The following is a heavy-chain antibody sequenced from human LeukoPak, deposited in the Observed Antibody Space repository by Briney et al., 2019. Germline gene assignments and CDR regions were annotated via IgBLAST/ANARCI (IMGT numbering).Heavy chain of an antibody. Sequence: GGSLRLSCAASGFTFSSYWMSWVRQAPGKGLEWVANIKQDGSEKYYVDSVKGRFTISRDNAKNSLYLQMNSLRTDDTAVYYCARTVKWLSPHFDYWGQGTLVTVSS. J-gene: IGHJ4*02. V-gene: IGHV3-7*01. D-gene: IGHD3-22*01. CDR2: IKQDGSEK. CDR3: ARTVKWLSPHFDY. CDR1: GFTFSSYW.